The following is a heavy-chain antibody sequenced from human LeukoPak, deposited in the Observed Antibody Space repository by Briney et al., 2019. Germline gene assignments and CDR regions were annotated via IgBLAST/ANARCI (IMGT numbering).Heavy chain of an antibody. D-gene: IGHD3-9*01. Sequence: GGSLRLSCAASGFTFSSYWMSWVRQAPGKGLEWVANIKQDGSEKYYVDSVKGRFTISRDNAKNSLYLQMNSLRAEDTAVYYCARDHNDILTGHYYYYYYMDVWGKGTTVTISS. CDR1: GFTFSSYW. V-gene: IGHV3-7*01. CDR3: ARDHNDILTGHYYYYYYMDV. J-gene: IGHJ6*03. CDR2: IKQDGSEK.